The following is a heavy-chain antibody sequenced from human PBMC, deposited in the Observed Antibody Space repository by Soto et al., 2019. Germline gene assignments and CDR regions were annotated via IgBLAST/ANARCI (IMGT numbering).Heavy chain of an antibody. Sequence: GGSLRLSCAASGFTFSSYGMHWVRQAPGKGLEWVAVISYDGSNKYYADSVKGRFTISRDNSKNTLYLQVNSLRAEDTAVYYCATSGSSLVPNYYYYGMDVWGQGTTVTVSS. CDR3: ATSGSSLVPNYYYYGMDV. V-gene: IGHV3-30*03. CDR2: ISYDGSNK. D-gene: IGHD1-26*01. CDR1: GFTFSSYG. J-gene: IGHJ6*02.